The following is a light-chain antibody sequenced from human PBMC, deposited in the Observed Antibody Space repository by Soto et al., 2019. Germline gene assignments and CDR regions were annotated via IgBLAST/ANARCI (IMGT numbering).Light chain of an antibody. Sequence: QSALTQPPSLSGSPGQSITISCTGTSSDVGGYTSVSWYQQHPGKAPKLVIYEVSDRPSGVSSRFSGSKSGNTASLTISGLQAEDEADYYCATWDDRIYVFGAGTKLTVL. CDR3: ATWDDRIYV. V-gene: IGLV2-14*01. J-gene: IGLJ1*01. CDR1: SSDVGGYTS. CDR2: EVS.